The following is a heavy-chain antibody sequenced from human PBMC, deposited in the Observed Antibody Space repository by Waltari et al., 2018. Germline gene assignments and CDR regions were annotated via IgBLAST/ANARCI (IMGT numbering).Heavy chain of an antibody. D-gene: IGHD4-17*01. CDR1: GGPISTGGYY. J-gene: IGHJ4*02. CDR3: ARSPGGAVTTSGHFDY. Sequence: QVQLQESGPGLVKPSQTLSLTCTVSGGPISTGGYYWSWIRQHPGKGVEWIGYSYYSGRTYYNPALTSRVTRSVDTSKNQFSLKLSSMTAADTAVYYCARSPGGAVTTSGHFDYWGQGTLVTVSS. V-gene: IGHV4-31*03. CDR2: SYYSGRT.